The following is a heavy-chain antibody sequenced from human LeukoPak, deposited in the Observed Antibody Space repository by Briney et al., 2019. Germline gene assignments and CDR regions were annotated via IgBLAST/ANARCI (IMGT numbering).Heavy chain of an antibody. V-gene: IGHV4-59*01. D-gene: IGHD3-22*01. CDR3: ARDAQGTYYYDSSGYGNWFDP. J-gene: IGHJ5*02. CDR2: IYYSGST. Sequence: SETLSLTCAVYGGSFSGYYWSWIRQPPGKGLEWIGYIYYSGSTNYNPSLKSRVTISVDTSKNQFSLKLSSVTAADTAVYYCARDAQGTYYYDSSGYGNWFDPWGQGTLVTVSS. CDR1: GGSFSGYY.